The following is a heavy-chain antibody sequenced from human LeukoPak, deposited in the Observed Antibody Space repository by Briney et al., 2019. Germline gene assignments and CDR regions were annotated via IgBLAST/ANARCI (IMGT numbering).Heavy chain of an antibody. D-gene: IGHD5-12*01. CDR1: GFTFSSYS. J-gene: IGHJ4*02. CDR2: ISSSSSYI. Sequence: PGGSLRLSCAASGFTFSSYSMNWVRQAPGKGLEWVSSISSSSSYIYYADSVKGRFTISRDNAKNSLYLQMNSLRAEDTAVYYCARAPGWLRSVRYWGQGTLVTVSS. V-gene: IGHV3-21*01. CDR3: ARAPGWLRSVRY.